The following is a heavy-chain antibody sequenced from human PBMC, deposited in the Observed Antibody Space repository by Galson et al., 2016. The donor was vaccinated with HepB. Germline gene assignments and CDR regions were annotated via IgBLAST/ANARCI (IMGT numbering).Heavy chain of an antibody. D-gene: IGHD5-24*01. CDR2: ISGSGGST. CDR3: AKDRERLQFSCQAFGVFDY. V-gene: IGHV3-23*01. Sequence: SLRLSCAASGFTFRNYAMSWVRQAPGKGLEWVSAISGSGGSTYYADSVKGRFTISRDNSKNTLFLQMNSLRAEDTAVYYCAKDRERLQFSCQAFGVFDYWGQGTLGTVSS. J-gene: IGHJ4*02. CDR1: GFTFRNYA.